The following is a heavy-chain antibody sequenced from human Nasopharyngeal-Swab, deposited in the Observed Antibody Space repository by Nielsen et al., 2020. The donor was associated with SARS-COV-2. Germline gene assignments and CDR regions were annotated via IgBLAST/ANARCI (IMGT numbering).Heavy chain of an antibody. CDR2: INAGNGNT. D-gene: IGHD5-18*01. CDR1: VYTFTSYA. J-gene: IGHJ6*03. V-gene: IGHV1-3*01. CDR3: ARDYYSYGQYYYYYMDV. Sequence: SVNVSCKASVYTFTSYAMHWVRQAAGQRLEWMGWINAGNGNTKYSQKFQGGVTITRDTSASTAYMELSSLRSEDTAVYYCARDYYSYGQYYYYYMDVWGKGTTVTVSS.